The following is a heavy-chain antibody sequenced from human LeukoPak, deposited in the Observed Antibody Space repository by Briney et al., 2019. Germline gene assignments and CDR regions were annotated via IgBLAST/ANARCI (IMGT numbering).Heavy chain of an antibody. Sequence: SVKVSCKASGYTFTGYYMHWVRQAPGQGLEWTGGIIPIFGTANYAQKFQGRVTITADESTSTAYMELSSLRSEDTAVYYCARATYYYDSSGSSKYAYDAFDIWGQGTMVTVSS. CDR2: IIPIFGTA. CDR1: GYTFTGYY. J-gene: IGHJ3*02. D-gene: IGHD3-22*01. CDR3: ARATYYYDSSGSSKYAYDAFDI. V-gene: IGHV1-69*13.